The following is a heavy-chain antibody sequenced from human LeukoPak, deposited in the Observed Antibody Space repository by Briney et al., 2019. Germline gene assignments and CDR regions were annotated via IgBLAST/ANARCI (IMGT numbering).Heavy chain of an antibody. CDR3: TREIEENYSTRFDP. J-gene: IGHJ5*02. CDR1: GFTFGDYA. Sequence: AGGSLRLSCTASGFTFGDYAMSWFRQAPGKGLEWVGFIRSKAYGGTTEYAASVKGRFTISRDDSKSIAYLQMNSLKTEDTAVYYCTREIEENYSTRFDPWGQGTLVTVSS. D-gene: IGHD6-13*01. V-gene: IGHV3-49*03. CDR2: IRSKAYGGTT.